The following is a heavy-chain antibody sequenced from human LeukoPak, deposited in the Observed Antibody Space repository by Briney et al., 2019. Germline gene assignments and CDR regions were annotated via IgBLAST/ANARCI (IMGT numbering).Heavy chain of an antibody. CDR3: AVLTAHSDDAFDI. Sequence: PSETLSLTCAVYGGSFSGYYWSWIRQPPGKGLEWIGEINHSGSTNYNPSLKSRVTISVDTSKNQFSLKLSSVTAADTAVYYCAVLTAHSDDAFDIWGQGTMVTVSS. J-gene: IGHJ3*02. D-gene: IGHD3-9*01. CDR1: GGSFSGYY. CDR2: INHSGST. V-gene: IGHV4-34*01.